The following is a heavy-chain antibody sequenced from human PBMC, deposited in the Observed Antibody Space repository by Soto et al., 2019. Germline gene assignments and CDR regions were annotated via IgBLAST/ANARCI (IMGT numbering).Heavy chain of an antibody. V-gene: IGHV3-33*01. D-gene: IGHD6-13*01. CDR3: ARGGGRPQQLSAFDI. CDR2: IWYDGSNK. Sequence: GGSLRLSCAASGFTFSSYGMHWVRQAPGKGLEWVAVIWYDGSNKYYADSVKGRFTISRDNSKNTLYLQMNSLRAEDTAVYYCARGGGRPQQLSAFDIWGQGTMVTVSS. CDR1: GFTFSSYG. J-gene: IGHJ3*02.